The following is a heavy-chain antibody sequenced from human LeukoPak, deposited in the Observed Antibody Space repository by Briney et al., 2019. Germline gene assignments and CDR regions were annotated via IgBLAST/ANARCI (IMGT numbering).Heavy chain of an antibody. CDR3: AKAQGATVTTGLGY. V-gene: IGHV3-30*02. CDR2: IRYDGSHDGSNK. J-gene: IGHJ4*02. CDR1: GFTFSNNG. Sequence: PGGSLRLSCSASGFTFSNNGMHWVRQAPGKGLQWVAFIRYDGSHDGSNKYYADSVKGRFTISRDNSKNTLYLQMNSLRAEDTAVYYCAKAQGATVTTGLGYWGQGTLVTVSS. D-gene: IGHD4-17*01.